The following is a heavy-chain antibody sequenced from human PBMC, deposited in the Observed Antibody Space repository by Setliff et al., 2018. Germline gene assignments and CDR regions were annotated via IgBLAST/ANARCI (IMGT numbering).Heavy chain of an antibody. D-gene: IGHD4-17*01. CDR2: ISSSGYTI. CDR3: AKDLASGDYVYYFDY. Sequence: GGSLRLSCEASGFTLDDYYMTWIRQAPGKGLEWISYISSSGYTIYYANSVKGRFSISRDNSKNTLYLQMNNLRAEDTAVYYCAKDLASGDYVYYFDYWGQGTLVTVSS. CDR1: GFTLDDYY. V-gene: IGHV3-11*01. J-gene: IGHJ4*02.